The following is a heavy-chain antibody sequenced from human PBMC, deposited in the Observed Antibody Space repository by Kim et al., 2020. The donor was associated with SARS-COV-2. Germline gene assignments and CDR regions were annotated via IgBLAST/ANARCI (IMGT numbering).Heavy chain of an antibody. Sequence: GGSLRLSCAASGFTFSSYGMHWVRQAPDKGLEWVAVISYDGSNKYYADSVKGRFTISRDNSKNTLYLQMNSLRAEDTAVYYCAKDLGCSSTSCPGVDYWGHGTLVTVSS. V-gene: IGHV3-30*18. CDR3: AKDLGCSSTSCPGVDY. D-gene: IGHD2-2*01. J-gene: IGHJ4*01. CDR2: ISYDGSNK. CDR1: GFTFSSYG.